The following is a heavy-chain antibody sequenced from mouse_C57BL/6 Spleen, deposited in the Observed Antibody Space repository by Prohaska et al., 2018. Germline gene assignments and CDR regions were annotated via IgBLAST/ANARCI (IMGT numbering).Heavy chain of an antibody. Sequence: QVQLVQSGAEVKKPGASVKVSCTASGYTFTSYYMHWVRQAPGQGLEWMGIIHPSGGSTSYAQKFQGKVTMTRDTSTSTVYMELSSLRSEDTVVYYCAGDSPAHYYYGMDVRGRGTTVTV. J-gene: IGHJ1*01. CDR3: AGDSPAHYYYGMDV. V-gene: IGHV1-64*01. CDR2: IHPSGGST. CDR1: GYTFTSYY. D-gene: IGHD1-1*01.